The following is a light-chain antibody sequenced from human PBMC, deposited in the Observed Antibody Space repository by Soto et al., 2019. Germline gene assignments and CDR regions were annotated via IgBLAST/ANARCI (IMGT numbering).Light chain of an antibody. Sequence: DIVLTQSPCTLSLSPGESATLSCRASQSVSSSYLAWYQQKPGQAPRLLIYGASSRATGIPDRFSGSGSGTDFTLTISRLEPEDFAVYYCQQYGSSLLTFGGGTKVEIK. J-gene: IGKJ4*01. CDR1: QSVSSSY. CDR3: QQYGSSLLT. CDR2: GAS. V-gene: IGKV3-20*01.